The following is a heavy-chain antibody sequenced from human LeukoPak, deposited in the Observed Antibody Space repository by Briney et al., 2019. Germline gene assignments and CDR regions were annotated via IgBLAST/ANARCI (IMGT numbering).Heavy chain of an antibody. CDR1: GYTFSSYY. J-gene: IGHJ4*02. CDR3: ATDGPWWELLSY. D-gene: IGHD1-26*01. V-gene: IGHV1-24*01. CDR2: FDPEDGET. Sequence: ASVKVSCKASGYTFSSYYMFWVRQAPGQGLEWMGGFDPEDGETIYAQKFQGRVTMTEDTSTDTAYMELSSLRSEDTAVYYCATDGPWWELLSYWGQGTLVTVSS.